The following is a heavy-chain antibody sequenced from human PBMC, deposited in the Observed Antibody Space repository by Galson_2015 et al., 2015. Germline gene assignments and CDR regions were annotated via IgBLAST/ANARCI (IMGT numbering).Heavy chain of an antibody. D-gene: IGHD6-6*01. Sequence: SLRLSCAASGFTFDDYAMHWVRQAPGKGLEWVSGIGWNSGSIGYADSVKGRFTISRDNAKNSLYLQMNSLRAEDTALYYCAKGGEYSSSFRYFDLWGRGTLVTVSS. V-gene: IGHV3-9*01. CDR1: GFTFDDYA. J-gene: IGHJ2*01. CDR3: AKGGEYSSSFRYFDL. CDR2: IGWNSGSI.